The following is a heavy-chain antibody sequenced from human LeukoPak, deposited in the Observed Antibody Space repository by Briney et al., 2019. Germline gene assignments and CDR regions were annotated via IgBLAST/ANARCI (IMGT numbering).Heavy chain of an antibody. CDR2: IKQDGSEQ. D-gene: IGHD3-16*01. CDR1: GCTFSTFW. J-gene: IGHJ4*02. CDR3: ARGGGNFHY. Sequence: GGSLRLSCAGSGCTFSTFWMSWVRQAPGKGLEWVANIKQDGSEQYYVDSVRGRFTISRDNAKNSLYLQMNSLRAEDTAVYYCARGGGNFHYWGQGTLVTVSS. V-gene: IGHV3-7*03.